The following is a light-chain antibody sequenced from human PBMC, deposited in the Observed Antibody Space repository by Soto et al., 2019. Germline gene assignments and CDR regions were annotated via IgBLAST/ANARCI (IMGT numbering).Light chain of an antibody. CDR2: TAS. J-gene: IGKJ4*01. CDR1: QGISSF. CDR3: QQANRFPLT. Sequence: DLQMTQSPSSVSASVGDRVTITCRASQGISSFLAWYQQKPGKAPNLLIHTASSLQSGVPSRFSGSGSGTDFTLTISSLPPEDFATYYCQQANRFPLTFGGGTKVEIK. V-gene: IGKV1-12*01.